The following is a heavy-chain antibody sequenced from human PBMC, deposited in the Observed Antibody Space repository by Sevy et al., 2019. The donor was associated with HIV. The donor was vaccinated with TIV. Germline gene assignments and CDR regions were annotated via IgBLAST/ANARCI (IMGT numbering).Heavy chain of an antibody. CDR2: IKQDGREM. J-gene: IGHJ4*02. Sequence: GGSLRLSCAASGFKFSGYWMTWVRQAPGKGLEWVANIKQDGREMYFVESVKGRFLISRDNAKNSLYLQMKSLRAEDTAVYYCAREIRGAAIFDLWGQGTLVTVSS. V-gene: IGHV3-7*01. CDR3: AREIRGAAIFDL. D-gene: IGHD5-18*01. CDR1: GFKFSGYW.